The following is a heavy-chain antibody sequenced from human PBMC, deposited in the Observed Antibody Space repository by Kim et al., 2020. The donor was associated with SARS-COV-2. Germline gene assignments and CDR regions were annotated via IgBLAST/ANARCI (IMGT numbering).Heavy chain of an antibody. J-gene: IGHJ4*01. CDR2: MYYSGST. V-gene: IGHV4-31*03. D-gene: IGHD6-19*01. Sequence: SETLSLTCSVSGGSISSGGYCWSWIRQLPEKGLEWIGFMYYSGSTHYSPSLKSRLTISADTSKHQFSLTLNSVTAADTAVYYCARGPIAVAGTLPTHFD. CDR3: ARGPIAVAGTLPTHFD. CDR1: GGSISSGGYC.